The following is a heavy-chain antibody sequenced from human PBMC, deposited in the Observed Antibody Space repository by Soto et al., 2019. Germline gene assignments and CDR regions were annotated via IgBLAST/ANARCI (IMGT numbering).Heavy chain of an antibody. J-gene: IGHJ5*02. CDR2: ISHSSSTI. D-gene: IGHD6-13*01. CDR1: GFTFRTYN. V-gene: IGHV3-48*01. Sequence: LRLSCAASGFTFRTYNMHWVRQAPGKGLEWVSYISHSSSTIHYTDSVKGRFSVSRDNAKNSLYLQVNSLRAEDTAVYYCARDTGSWPSWFDPWGQGTQVTVSS. CDR3: ARDTGSWPSWFDP.